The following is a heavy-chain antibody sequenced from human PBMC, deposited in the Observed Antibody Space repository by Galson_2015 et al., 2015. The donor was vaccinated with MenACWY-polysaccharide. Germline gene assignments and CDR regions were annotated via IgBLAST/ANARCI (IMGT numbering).Heavy chain of an antibody. CDR3: ASTQAGTPYFEY. CDR1: GYTFTSYD. CDR2: MNANSGNT. D-gene: IGHD6-19*01. J-gene: IGHJ4*02. V-gene: IGHV1-8*01. Sequence: SVKVSCAASGYTFTSYDINWVRQSTGQGLQWMGWMNANSGNTGYAEDFKGRVTMTRNTSISTAYMELNSLRSEDTAVYYCASTQAGTPYFEYWGQGTLVTVSS.